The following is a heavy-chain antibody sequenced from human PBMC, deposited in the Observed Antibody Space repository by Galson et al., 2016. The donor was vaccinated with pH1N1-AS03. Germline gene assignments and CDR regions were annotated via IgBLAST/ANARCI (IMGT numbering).Heavy chain of an antibody. CDR2: ISAYNGNT. D-gene: IGHD4-23*01. V-gene: IGHV1-18*01. J-gene: IGHJ4*02. Sequence: SVKVSCKASGYTFTNYSISWVRQAPGQGLEWMGWISAYNGNTNYAQKLQGRVTLTTDTSTSTAYKELRSLRSADTAVYYCARGWPDYGGDSFLGWDHWGQGSLVTVSS. CDR1: GYTFTNYS. CDR3: ARGWPDYGGDSFLGWDH.